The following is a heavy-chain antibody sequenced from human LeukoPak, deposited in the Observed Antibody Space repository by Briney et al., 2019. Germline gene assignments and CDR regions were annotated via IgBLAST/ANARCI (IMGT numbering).Heavy chain of an antibody. D-gene: IGHD3-10*01. CDR1: GFTFSSYW. J-gene: IGHJ6*03. V-gene: IGHV3-7*01. Sequence: GGSLRLSCAASGFTFSSYWMSWVRQAPGKGLEWVANIKQDGSEKYYVDSVKGRFTISRDNAKNSLYLQMNSLRAEDTAVYYCARAKVRMVRGVTPYYYYMDVWGKGTTVTVSS. CDR3: ARAKVRMVRGVTPYYYYMDV. CDR2: IKQDGSEK.